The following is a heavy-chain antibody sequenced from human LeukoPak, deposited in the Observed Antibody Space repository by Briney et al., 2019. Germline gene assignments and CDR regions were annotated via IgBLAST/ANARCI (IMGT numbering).Heavy chain of an antibody. CDR3: ARASYYYDSSGD. J-gene: IGHJ4*02. CDR1: GFTFSSYG. D-gene: IGHD3-22*01. CDR2: IWYDGSNK. V-gene: IGHV3-33*01. Sequence: PGGSLRLSCAASGFTFSSYGMHWVRQAPGKGLEWVAVIWYDGSNKYYADSVKGRFTISRDNSKNTLYLQMNSLRAEDTAVYYCARASYYYDSSGDWGQGTLVTVSS.